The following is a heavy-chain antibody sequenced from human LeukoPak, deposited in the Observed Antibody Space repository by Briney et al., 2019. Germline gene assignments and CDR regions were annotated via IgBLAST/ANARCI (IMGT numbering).Heavy chain of an antibody. Sequence: ASVKVSYKASGYTFTGYYMHWVRQAPGQGLEWMGWINPNSGGTNYAQKFQGRVTMTRDTSISTAYMELSRLRSDDTAVYYCARAAGRASYYYGSGSTHYYGMDVWGQGTTVTVSS. V-gene: IGHV1-2*02. CDR3: ARAAGRASYYYGSGSTHYYGMDV. CDR1: GYTFTGYY. CDR2: INPNSGGT. J-gene: IGHJ6*02. D-gene: IGHD3-10*01.